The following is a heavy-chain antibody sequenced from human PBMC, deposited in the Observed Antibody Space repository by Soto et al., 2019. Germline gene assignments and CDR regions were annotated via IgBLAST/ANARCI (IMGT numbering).Heavy chain of an antibody. CDR1: GFTVSSNF. J-gene: IGHJ4*02. Sequence: EVQLVESGGGLVQPGGSLRLSCAASGFTVSSNFMSWVRQAPGKGLEWVSFIYSGGNTFYADSVKGRFTISRDTSKNTVYLQMNSLSADDTAMYYCARAPSSTILRDWGQGTLVAVSS. V-gene: IGHV3-66*01. CDR2: IYSGGNT. CDR3: ARAPSSTILRD. D-gene: IGHD3-3*01.